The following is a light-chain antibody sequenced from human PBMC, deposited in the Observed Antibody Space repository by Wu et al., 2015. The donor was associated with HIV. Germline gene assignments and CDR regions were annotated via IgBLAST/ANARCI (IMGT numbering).Light chain of an antibody. Sequence: EIVLTQSPVTLSLSPGERATLSCRASQSLSFYLAWYQQKPGRAPRLLVYDAFNRPPGIPARFSGSGSGTDLTLTISSLEPEDFAIYYCHQRSTWPLTFGQGTRLEMK. CDR1: QSLSFY. J-gene: IGKJ5*01. V-gene: IGKV3-11*01. CDR3: HQRSTWPLT. CDR2: DAF.